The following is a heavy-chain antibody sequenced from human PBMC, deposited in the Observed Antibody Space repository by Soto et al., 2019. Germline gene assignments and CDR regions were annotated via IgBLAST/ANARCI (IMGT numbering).Heavy chain of an antibody. CDR2: ISSGGSTI. V-gene: IGHV3-48*03. CDR3: AREVSSVRGANWFDP. D-gene: IGHD3-16*01. Sequence: AGGSLRLSCAASGFTFSTYEMNWVRQAPGKGLEWVSHISSGGSTIYYADSVKGRFTISRDNAKNSLFLQMNSLSVEDTAVYYCAREVSSVRGANWFDPWGQGTLVTV. J-gene: IGHJ5*01. CDR1: GFTFSTYE.